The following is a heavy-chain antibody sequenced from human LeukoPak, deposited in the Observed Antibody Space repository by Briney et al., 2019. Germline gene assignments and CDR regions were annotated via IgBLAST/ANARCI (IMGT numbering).Heavy chain of an antibody. V-gene: IGHV3-53*01. Sequence: GGSLRHSCVASGFTVSSNYMSWVRQAPGKGLEWVSVIYSGGSTYYADSVKGRFTISRDNSKNTLYLQMNSLRVEDTAVYYCARDYGVAEGYWGQGTPVTVSS. CDR1: GFTVSSNY. CDR3: ARDYGVAEGY. J-gene: IGHJ4*02. CDR2: IYSGGST. D-gene: IGHD6-19*01.